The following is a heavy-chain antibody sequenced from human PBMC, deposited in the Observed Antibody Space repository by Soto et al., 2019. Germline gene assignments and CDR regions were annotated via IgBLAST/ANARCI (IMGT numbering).Heavy chain of an antibody. CDR1: GFTFSLSA. D-gene: IGHD3-9*01. CDR3: AKGPEYDILTGCDY. J-gene: IGHJ4*02. CDR2: INGGGGTT. V-gene: IGHV3-23*01. Sequence: EVQLLESGGGSVQPGESLRLSCTASGFTFSLSAMSWVRQAPGRGLEWVSSINGGGGTTEYADSVKGRFTISRDNSKGTIHLIMNSLRAEDTAVYYCAKGPEYDILTGCDYWGQGALVTVSS.